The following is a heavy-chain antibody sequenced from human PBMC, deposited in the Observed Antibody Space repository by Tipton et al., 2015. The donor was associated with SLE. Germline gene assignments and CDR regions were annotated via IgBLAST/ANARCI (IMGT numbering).Heavy chain of an antibody. J-gene: IGHJ3*02. CDR2: IYDSGSS. Sequence: LRLSCTVSGYSISSDYYWSWIRQSPGKGLEWIGNIYDSGSSNYNPSLKSRVTISVDASKNQFSLRLTSLTAADTAVYYCARVVYSFSDAFDIWGQGTLVTVSS. CDR3: ARVVYSFSDAFDI. D-gene: IGHD6-13*01. V-gene: IGHV4-61*01. CDR1: GYSISSDYY.